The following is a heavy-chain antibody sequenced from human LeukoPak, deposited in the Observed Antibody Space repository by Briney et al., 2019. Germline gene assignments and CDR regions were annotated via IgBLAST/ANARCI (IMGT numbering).Heavy chain of an antibody. CDR3: ARDRGGWIQLWSRNFAPFDY. CDR1: GGAFSSYD. Sequence: SVKVSCKTSGGAFSSYDISWLRQAPGQGLEWMGGITPIFGTANYAQKFQGRVTITADESTSTAYMELSSLRSEDTAVYYCARDRGGWIQLWSRNFAPFDYWGQGTLVTVSS. D-gene: IGHD5-18*01. V-gene: IGHV1-69*13. J-gene: IGHJ4*02. CDR2: ITPIFGTA.